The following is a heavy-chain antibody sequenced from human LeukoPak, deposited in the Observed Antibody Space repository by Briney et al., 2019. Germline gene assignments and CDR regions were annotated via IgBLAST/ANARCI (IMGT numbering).Heavy chain of an antibody. CDR2: IYYSGST. J-gene: IGHJ4*02. D-gene: IGHD3-10*01. CDR1: GGSISSYY. Sequence: SETLSLTCTVSGGSISSYYWSWIRQPPGKGLEWIGYIYYSGSTNYNPSLKSRVTISVDTSKNQFSLKLSSVTAADTAVYYCARGGGEFRTGGFDYWGQGTLVTVSS. CDR3: ARGGGEFRTGGFDY. V-gene: IGHV4-59*01.